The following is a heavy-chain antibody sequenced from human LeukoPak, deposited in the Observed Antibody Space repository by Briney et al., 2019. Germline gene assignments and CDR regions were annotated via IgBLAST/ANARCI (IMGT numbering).Heavy chain of an antibody. CDR2: IYRDENT. CDR3: ARDGSGHVFDY. CDR1: GFTVSSDY. D-gene: IGHD3-10*01. J-gene: IGHJ4*02. V-gene: IGHV3-66*01. Sequence: QPGGSLRLSCAASGFTVSSDYMSWVRRAPGKGLEWVSVIYRDENTYYADSVKGRFTISRDNSRKTLYLQMNSLRADDTAMYYCARDGSGHVFDYWGQGTLVTVSS.